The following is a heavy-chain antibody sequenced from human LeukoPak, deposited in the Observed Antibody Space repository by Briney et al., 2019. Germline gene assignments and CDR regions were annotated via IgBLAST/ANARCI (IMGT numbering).Heavy chain of an antibody. D-gene: IGHD4-23*01. CDR1: GFTFSSYS. Sequence: GGSLRLSCAASGFTFSSYSMNWVRQAPGKGLEWVSSISSSSSYIHYADSVKGRFTISRDNAKNSLYLQMDSLRAEDTAVYYCATTVVSPGDYWGQGTLVTVSS. V-gene: IGHV3-21*01. CDR3: ATTVVSPGDY. J-gene: IGHJ4*02. CDR2: ISSSSSYI.